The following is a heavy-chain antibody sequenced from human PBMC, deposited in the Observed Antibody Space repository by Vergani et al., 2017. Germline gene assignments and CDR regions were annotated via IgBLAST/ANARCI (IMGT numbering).Heavy chain of an antibody. J-gene: IGHJ3*02. D-gene: IGHD4-17*01. Sequence: LVESGGGLVQPGGSLRLSCAASSLSVSSHYMTWVRQAPGKGLEWVSTINIGGRTSYADSVKGRLTLTRDDSKNTVHLQMNSLRPEDTAVYYCARGMTTETTDLDGVDIWGQGTMVSVSS. V-gene: IGHV3-66*02. CDR2: INIGGRT. CDR3: ARGMTTETTDLDGVDI. CDR1: SLSVSSHY.